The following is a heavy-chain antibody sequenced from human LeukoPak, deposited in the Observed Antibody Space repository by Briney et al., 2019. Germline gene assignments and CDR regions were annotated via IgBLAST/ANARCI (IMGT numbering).Heavy chain of an antibody. CDR1: GGTFSSYA. D-gene: IGHD3-10*01. CDR3: ARVRVGELSPYYYYYMDV. J-gene: IGHJ6*03. V-gene: IGHV1-69*13. Sequence: ASVKVSCKASGGTFSSYAISWVRQAPGQGLEWMGGIIPIFGTANYAQKFQGRVTITADESTSTAYMELSSLRSEDTAVYYCARVRVGELSPYYYYYMDVWGKGTTVTVSS. CDR2: IIPIFGTA.